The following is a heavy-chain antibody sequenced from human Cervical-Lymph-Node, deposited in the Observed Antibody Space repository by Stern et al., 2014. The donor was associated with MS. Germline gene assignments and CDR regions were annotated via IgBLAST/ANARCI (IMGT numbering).Heavy chain of an antibody. CDR1: GFTVSRDY. CDR2: ITNGEST. CDR3: ARDTSSPERSDW. V-gene: IGHV3-53*01. J-gene: IGHJ4*02. Sequence: EVQLVESGGGVLQPGGSLRLSCTASGFTVSRDYMTWVRQAPGTGLEWVSLITNGESTFYTDSVKGRLTISRDDSKNTVYLHMTSLRAEDTAMYYCARDTSSPERSDWWGQGTLVTVSS. D-gene: IGHD1-1*01.